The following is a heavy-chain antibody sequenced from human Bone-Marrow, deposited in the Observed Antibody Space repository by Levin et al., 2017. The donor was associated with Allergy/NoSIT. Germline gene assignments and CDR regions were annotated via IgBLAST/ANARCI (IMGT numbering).Heavy chain of an antibody. Sequence: GGSLRLSCAASGFTFSKAWMSWVRRAPGKGLEWVGRIKRKTDGGTTDYAAPVKGRFTISRDDSKNTLYLQMNSLKTEDTAVYYCATVGGNFGALDYWGQGALVTVSS. CDR2: IKRKTDGGTT. CDR3: ATVGGNFGALDY. J-gene: IGHJ4*02. V-gene: IGHV3-15*01. D-gene: IGHD4-23*01. CDR1: GFTFSKAW.